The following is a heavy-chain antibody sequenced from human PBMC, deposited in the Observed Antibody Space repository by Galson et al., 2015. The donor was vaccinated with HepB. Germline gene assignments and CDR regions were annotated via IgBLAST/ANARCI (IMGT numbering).Heavy chain of an antibody. V-gene: IGHV3-53*01. Sequence: SLRLSCAASGFAVSGRYMSWVRQAPGKGLEWVSVIYRGGTTYYAESVMGRFTITRDNSKNTVYLQMNSLREEDTALYYCARGGLEGNNGAYGMDVWGQGTTVIVFS. CDR2: IYRGGTT. CDR1: GFAVSGRY. CDR3: ARGGLEGNNGAYGMDV. J-gene: IGHJ6*02. D-gene: IGHD2-8*01.